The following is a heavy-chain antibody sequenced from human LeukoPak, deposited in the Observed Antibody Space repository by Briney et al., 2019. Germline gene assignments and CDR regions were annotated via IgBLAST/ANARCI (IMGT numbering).Heavy chain of an antibody. Sequence: ASVKVSCKASGGTFSSYAISWVRQAPGQGLEWMGRIIPILGIANYAQKFQGRVTITADKSTSTAYMELSSLRSEDTAVYYCASYGGNFGVFDYWGQGTLVTVSS. CDR2: IIPILGIA. V-gene: IGHV1-69*04. D-gene: IGHD4-23*01. CDR3: ASYGGNFGVFDY. J-gene: IGHJ4*02. CDR1: GGTFSSYA.